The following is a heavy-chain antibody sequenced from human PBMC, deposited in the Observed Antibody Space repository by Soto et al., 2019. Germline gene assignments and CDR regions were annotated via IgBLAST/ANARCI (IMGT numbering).Heavy chain of an antibody. Sequence: SETLSLTCTVCGRSISSSSYYWGWIRQPPGKGLEWIGSIYYSGSTYYNPSLKSRVTISVDTSKNQFSLKLSSVTAADTAVYYCAGERWLQLSYWGPGTLVTVSS. J-gene: IGHJ4*02. CDR1: GRSISSSSYY. CDR2: IYYSGST. D-gene: IGHD5-12*01. CDR3: AGERWLQLSY. V-gene: IGHV4-39*01.